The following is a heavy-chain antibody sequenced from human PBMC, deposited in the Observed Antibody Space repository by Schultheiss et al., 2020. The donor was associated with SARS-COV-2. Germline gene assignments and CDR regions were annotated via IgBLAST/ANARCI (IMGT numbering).Heavy chain of an antibody. Sequence: GGSLRLSCAASGFTFRSYAMSWVRLAPGKGLEWVGFIRSIAYGATTEYAASVKGRFTISRDDSKSIAFLHMNSLKTEDTAVYYCTRDPNDLAYFSPSLQEGYYFDYWGQGTLVTVSS. CDR3: TRDPNDLAYFSPSLQEGYYFDY. V-gene: IGHV3-49*04. J-gene: IGHJ4*02. CDR1: GFTFRSYA. D-gene: IGHD1-1*01. CDR2: IRSIAYGATT.